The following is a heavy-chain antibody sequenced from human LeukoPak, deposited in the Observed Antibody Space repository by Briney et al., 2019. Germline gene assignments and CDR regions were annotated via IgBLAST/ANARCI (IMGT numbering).Heavy chain of an antibody. D-gene: IGHD5-18*01. J-gene: IGHJ4*02. V-gene: IGHV3-7*01. CDR2: INQDQNEI. Sequence: PGGSLRLSCAASGFTFSSYWMTWVRQAPGKGLEWVASINQDQNEIHYVDSVRGRFTISRDNAKNSLYLQMNSLRAEDTAVYYCASGGYNYPTAPEDYWGQGTLVTVSS. CDR3: ASGGYNYPTAPEDY. CDR1: GFTFSSYW.